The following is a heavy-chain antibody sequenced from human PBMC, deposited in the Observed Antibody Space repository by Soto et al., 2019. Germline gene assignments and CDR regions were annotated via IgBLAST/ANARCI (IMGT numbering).Heavy chain of an antibody. J-gene: IGHJ4*02. CDR3: ARAGVWFGESHFDY. D-gene: IGHD3-10*01. V-gene: IGHV4-59*01. CDR2: IYYSGST. Sequence: PSETLSLTCTVSGGSISSYYWSWIRQPPGKGLEWIGYIYYSGSTNYNPSLKSRVTISVDTSKNQFSLKLSSVTAADTAVYYCARAGVWFGESHFDYWGQGTLVTVSS. CDR1: GGSISSYY.